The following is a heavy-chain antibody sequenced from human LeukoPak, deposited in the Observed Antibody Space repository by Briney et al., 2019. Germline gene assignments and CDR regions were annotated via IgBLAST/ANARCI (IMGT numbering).Heavy chain of an antibody. J-gene: IGHJ4*02. D-gene: IGHD1-7*01. V-gene: IGHV5-51*01. Sequence: GEALKISCKGSGYSFTSYWIGGVRQMPGKGLEWMGLIYPGDSDTRYSASLQGQVTIPADKSISTAYLQWSSLKASDTAMYYCARRGITATTPYFDYWGQGTLVTVSS. CDR2: IYPGDSDT. CDR1: GYSFTSYW. CDR3: ARRGITATTPYFDY.